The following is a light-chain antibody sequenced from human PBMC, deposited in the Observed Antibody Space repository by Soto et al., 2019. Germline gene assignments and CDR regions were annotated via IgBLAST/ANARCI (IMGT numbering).Light chain of an antibody. J-gene: IGKJ4*01. Sequence: EIVLTQSPGTLSLSPGERATLSCRASQSVTSTYLGWYQQKPGQAPSLLIYGASSRATGIPARFSGTGSGTDFTLTISSLEPEDFAVYYCQQRSSWPLTFGGGTKVDIK. CDR1: QSVTSTY. CDR3: QQRSSWPLT. CDR2: GAS. V-gene: IGKV3D-20*02.